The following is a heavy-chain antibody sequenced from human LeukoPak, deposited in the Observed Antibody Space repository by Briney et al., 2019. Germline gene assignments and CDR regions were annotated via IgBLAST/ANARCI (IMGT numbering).Heavy chain of an antibody. J-gene: IGHJ4*02. CDR1: GGSISSSSYY. CDR2: IYYSGST. V-gene: IGHV4-39*01. Sequence: SETLSLTCTVSGGSISSSSYYWGWIRQPPGKGLEWIGSIYYSGSTYYKPSLKSRVTISVDTSKNQFSLKLSSVTAADTAVYYCARLTPYSGSPLGDYWGQGTLVTVSS. CDR3: ARLTPYSGSPLGDY. D-gene: IGHD1-26*01.